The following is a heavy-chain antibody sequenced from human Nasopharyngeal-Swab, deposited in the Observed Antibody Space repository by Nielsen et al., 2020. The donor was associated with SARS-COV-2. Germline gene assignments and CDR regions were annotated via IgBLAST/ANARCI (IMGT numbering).Heavy chain of an antibody. V-gene: IGHV4-39*07. CDR1: GGSISSSSYY. CDR3: ARERGRGGIWNYYYYYMDV. D-gene: IGHD3-10*01. CDR2: IYYSGST. Sequence: SETLSLTCTVSGGSISSSSYYWGWIRQPPGKGLEWIGSIYYSGSTYYNPSLKSRVTISVDTSKNQFSLKLSSVTAADTVVYYCARERGRGGIWNYYYYYMDVWGKGTTVTVSS. J-gene: IGHJ6*03.